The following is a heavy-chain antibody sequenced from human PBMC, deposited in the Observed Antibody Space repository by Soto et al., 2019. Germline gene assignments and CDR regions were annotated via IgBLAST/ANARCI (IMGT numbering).Heavy chain of an antibody. Sequence: GGSLRLSCAASGFIFSSFGMHWVRRAPGKGLEWVAHIWYDGSNKYYADSVKGRFTISRDNSKNTLYLQMNSLRAEDTAVYYCASDLYYYDSSGYYYQTNLDYWGQGTLVTVSS. CDR1: GFIFSSFG. V-gene: IGHV3-33*01. CDR2: IWYDGSNK. D-gene: IGHD3-22*01. J-gene: IGHJ4*02. CDR3: ASDLYYYDSSGYYYQTNLDY.